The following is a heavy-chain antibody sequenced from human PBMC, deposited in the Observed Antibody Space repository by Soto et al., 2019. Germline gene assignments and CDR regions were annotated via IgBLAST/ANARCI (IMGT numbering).Heavy chain of an antibody. CDR2: IKQDGSEK. V-gene: IGHV3-7*03. CDR1: GFTFSSYW. J-gene: IGHJ3*02. Sequence: GSLRLSCAASGFTFSSYWMSWVRQAPGKGLEWVANIKQDGSEKYYVDSVKGRFTISRDNAKNSLYLQMNSLRAEDTAVYYCARDWSITMIVEDAFDIWGQGTMVTVSS. D-gene: IGHD3-22*01. CDR3: ARDWSITMIVEDAFDI.